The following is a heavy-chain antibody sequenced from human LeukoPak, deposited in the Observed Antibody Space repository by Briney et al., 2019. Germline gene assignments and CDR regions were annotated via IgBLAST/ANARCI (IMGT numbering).Heavy chain of an antibody. V-gene: IGHV5-51*01. CDR2: IYPGDSDA. CDR1: GYSFTNYW. J-gene: IGHJ3*02. CDR3: ASRSQTGAFDI. D-gene: IGHD2-15*01. Sequence: GESLKISCKGSGYSFTNYWIAWVRQLPEKGLEWMGVIYPGDSDARYSPSFQGQVTISADKSISTAYLQWSSLKASDTAMYYCASRSQTGAFDIWGQGTLVTVSS.